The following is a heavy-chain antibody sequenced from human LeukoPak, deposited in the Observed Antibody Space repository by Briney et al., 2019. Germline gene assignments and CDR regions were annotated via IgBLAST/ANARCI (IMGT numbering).Heavy chain of an antibody. CDR2: INKDGSEI. CDR3: ARDKVTY. V-gene: IGHV3-7*01. Sequence: GGSLRLSCAASGFTFSNYWMSWVRQAPGKGLEWVAHINKDGSEIYYVDSVKGRFTISRDNAKSTLSLQMNSLRVEDTAVYYCARDKVTYWGQGILVTVSS. J-gene: IGHJ4*02. CDR1: GFTFSNYW.